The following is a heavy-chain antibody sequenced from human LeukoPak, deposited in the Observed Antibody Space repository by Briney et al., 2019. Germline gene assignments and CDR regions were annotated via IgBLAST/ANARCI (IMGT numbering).Heavy chain of an antibody. CDR3: ARDGVAGTYYFDY. D-gene: IGHD6-19*01. CDR1: GYTFTTYY. CDR2: VSPSGGST. V-gene: IGHV1-46*01. J-gene: IGHJ4*02. Sequence: GASVKVSFKASGYTFTTYYMHWVRQAPGQGLEWMGMVSPSGGSTSYPQKFQGRVTMTRDTSTSTVYMELSSLISEDTAVYFCARDGVAGTYYFDYWGQGTLVTVSS.